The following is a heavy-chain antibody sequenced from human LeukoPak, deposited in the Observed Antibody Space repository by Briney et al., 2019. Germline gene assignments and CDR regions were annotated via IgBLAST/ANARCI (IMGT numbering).Heavy chain of an antibody. D-gene: IGHD4-23*01. CDR2: IYYSGST. J-gene: IGHJ4*02. V-gene: IGHV4-59*01. CDR1: GGSISSYY. Sequence: SETLSLTCTVSGGSISSYYWSWIRQPPGKGLEWIGYIYYSGSTNYNPSLKSRVTISVDTSKNQFSLKLSSVTAADTAVYYCARDYLSTVAIDYWGQGTLVTVSS. CDR3: ARDYLSTVAIDY.